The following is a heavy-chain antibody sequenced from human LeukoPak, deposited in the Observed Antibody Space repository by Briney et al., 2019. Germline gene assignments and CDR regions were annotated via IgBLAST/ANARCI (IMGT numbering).Heavy chain of an antibody. Sequence: PGGSLRLSCSASGFTFSFYAMHWLRQAPGEGLESVSAISSDGGSTYYADSVKGRFTISRDNSKNTLYLQMSSQRAEDTAVYYCVKEEMGAHHAFDIWGQGTLVTVSS. D-gene: IGHD1-26*01. V-gene: IGHV3-64D*06. CDR2: ISSDGGST. CDR3: VKEEMGAHHAFDI. J-gene: IGHJ3*02. CDR1: GFTFSFYA.